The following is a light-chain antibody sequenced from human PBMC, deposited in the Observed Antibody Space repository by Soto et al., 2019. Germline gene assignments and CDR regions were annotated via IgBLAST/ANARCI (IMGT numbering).Light chain of an antibody. V-gene: IGLV2-14*01. CDR2: EVN. J-gene: IGLJ3*02. CDR3: SSFTGSSTQV. CDR1: SSDVGGYNY. Sequence: QPALTQPASVSGSLGQSITISCTGTSSDVGGYNYVSWYQQHPGKVPKLIIFEVNNRPSGVSNRFSGSKSANTASLTISGLQADDEADYYCSSFTGSSTQVFGGGTKLTVL.